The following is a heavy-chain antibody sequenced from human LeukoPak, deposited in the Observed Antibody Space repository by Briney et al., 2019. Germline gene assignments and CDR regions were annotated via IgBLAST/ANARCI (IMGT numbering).Heavy chain of an antibody. CDR1: GFTFNSYA. D-gene: IGHD2-21*01. Sequence: PGRSLRLSCAASGFTFNSYAMHWVRQAPGKGLEWVTVISFDGSNKYYADSVKGRFTISRDNSKNTLYLQMNSLRPEDMAVYYCARDRLRDLFPFDYWGQGTLVTVSS. CDR3: ARDRLRDLFPFDY. CDR2: ISFDGSNK. J-gene: IGHJ4*02. V-gene: IGHV3-30-3*01.